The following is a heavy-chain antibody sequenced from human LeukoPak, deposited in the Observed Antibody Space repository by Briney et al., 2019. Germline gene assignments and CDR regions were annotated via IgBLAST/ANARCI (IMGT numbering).Heavy chain of an antibody. D-gene: IGHD2-15*01. CDR2: ISSSSSYI. CDR1: GFTFSSYS. CDR3: AKDTRIGYCSGGSCLFDY. Sequence: PGGSLRLSCAASGFTFSSYSMNWVRQAPGKGLEWVSSISSSSSYIYYADSVKGRFTISRDNAKKSLYLRMNSLRAEDTAVYYCAKDTRIGYCSGGSCLFDYWGQGTLVTVSS. V-gene: IGHV3-21*01. J-gene: IGHJ4*02.